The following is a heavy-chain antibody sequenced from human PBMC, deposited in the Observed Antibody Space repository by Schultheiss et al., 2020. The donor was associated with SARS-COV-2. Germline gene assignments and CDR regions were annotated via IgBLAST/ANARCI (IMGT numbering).Heavy chain of an antibody. D-gene: IGHD3-22*01. V-gene: IGHV3-30*07. CDR3: TTIFGNYYDSSGYYFDY. CDR1: GFTFSSYA. CDR2: ISYDGSNK. J-gene: IGHJ4*02. Sequence: GGSLRLSCAASGFTFSSYAMHWVRQAPGKGLEWVAVISYDGSNKYYADSVKGRFTISRDNSKNTLYLQMNSLKTEDTAVYYCTTIFGNYYDSSGYYFDYWGQGTLVTVSS.